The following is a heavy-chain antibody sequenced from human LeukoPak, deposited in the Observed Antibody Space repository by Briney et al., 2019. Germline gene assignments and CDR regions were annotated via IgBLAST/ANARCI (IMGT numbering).Heavy chain of an antibody. V-gene: IGHV7-4-1*02. CDR3: ARVALGDYDFLTGYYREDYYYGMDV. J-gene: IGHJ6*02. D-gene: IGHD3-9*01. CDR1: GGTFSSYA. CDR2: INTNTGNP. Sequence: ASVKVSCKASGGTFSSYAISWVRQAPGQGLEWMAWINTNTGNPTYAQGFTGRFVFSLDTSVSTAYLQISSLKPEDTAVYYCARVALGDYDFLTGYYREDYYYGMDVWGQGTAVTVSS.